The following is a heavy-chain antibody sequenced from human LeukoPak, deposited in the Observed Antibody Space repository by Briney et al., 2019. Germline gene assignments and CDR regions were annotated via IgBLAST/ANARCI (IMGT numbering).Heavy chain of an antibody. CDR1: GGSISSSSYY. Sequence: SETLSLTCTVSGGSISSSSYYWGWIRQPPGKGLEWIGSIYYSGSTYYNPSLKSRVTISVDTSKNQFSLKLSSVTAADTAVYYCARVTHSWFDPWGQGTLVTVSS. CDR3: ARVTHSWFDP. V-gene: IGHV4-39*07. CDR2: IYYSGST. J-gene: IGHJ5*02.